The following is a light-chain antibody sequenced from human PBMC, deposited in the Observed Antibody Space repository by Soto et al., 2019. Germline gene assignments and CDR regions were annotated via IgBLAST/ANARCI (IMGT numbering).Light chain of an antibody. CDR3: QQYAGSLYT. J-gene: IGKJ2*01. CDR1: QSIYTK. CDR2: DAS. Sequence: EIVLTQSPGTLSLSPGEGATLSCRASQSIYTKLAWYQKKSGQAPRLLIYDASTRAYGIPDRFSGSGSGTDFSLTISRLEPEDFAVYYCQQYAGSLYTFAQGTKLAIK. V-gene: IGKV3-20*01.